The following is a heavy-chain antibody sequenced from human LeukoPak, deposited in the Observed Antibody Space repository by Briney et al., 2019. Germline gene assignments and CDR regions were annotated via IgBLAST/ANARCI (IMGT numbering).Heavy chain of an antibody. CDR1: GFTVSSNY. CDR3: ASGLYQLVFAFDI. J-gene: IGHJ3*02. CDR2: IYSGGST. Sequence: PGGSLRLSCAASGFTVSSNYMSWVRQAPGKGLEWVSVIYSGGSTYYAGSVKGRFTMSRDNSKNTLYRQMSRLRAEDSAVYYCASGLYQLVFAFDIWGQGTMVTVSS. D-gene: IGHD2-2*01. V-gene: IGHV3-53*01.